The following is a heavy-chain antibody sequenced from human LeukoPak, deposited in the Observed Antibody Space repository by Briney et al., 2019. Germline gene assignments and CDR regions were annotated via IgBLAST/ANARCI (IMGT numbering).Heavy chain of an antibody. CDR2: INHSGST. V-gene: IGHV4-34*01. CDR3: ARGPAYTVVTPYAFDI. D-gene: IGHD4-23*01. CDR1: GGSFSGYY. J-gene: IGHJ3*02. Sequence: PSETLSLTCAVYGGSFSGYYWSWIPQPPGKGLEWIGEINHSGSTNYNPSLKSRVTISVDTSKNQFSLKLSSVTAADTAVYYCARGPAYTVVTPYAFDIWGQGAMVTVSS.